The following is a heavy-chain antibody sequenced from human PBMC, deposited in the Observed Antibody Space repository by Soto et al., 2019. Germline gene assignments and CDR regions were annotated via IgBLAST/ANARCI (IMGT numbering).Heavy chain of an antibody. V-gene: IGHV1-69*01. J-gene: IGHJ4*02. CDR3: ARDPRAGGPLEY. Sequence: QVQLVQSWAEVKKPHSSVKVSCQASGGTFSSYAISWLRQSPGQGLEWMGGIIPIFGTANYAQKFKGRVTITADESTSTAYMELSSLRSEDTAVYYCARDPRAGGPLEYWGQGTLVTVAS. D-gene: IGHD2-8*02. CDR2: IIPIFGTA. CDR1: GGTFSSYA.